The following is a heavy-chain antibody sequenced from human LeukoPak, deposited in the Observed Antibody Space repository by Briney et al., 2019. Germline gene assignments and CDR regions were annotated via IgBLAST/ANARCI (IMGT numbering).Heavy chain of an antibody. CDR2: IRSDSSNQ. Sequence: GGSLRLSCAASAFRFSSYGMHWVRQAPGKGPEWVAFIRSDSSNQYYADSVKGRFTISRDNSKNTLYLQMNSLRAEDTAVYYCAKDYWSGYYNWGQGTLVTVSS. D-gene: IGHD3-3*01. CDR3: AKDYWSGYYN. V-gene: IGHV3-30*02. J-gene: IGHJ4*02. CDR1: AFRFSSYG.